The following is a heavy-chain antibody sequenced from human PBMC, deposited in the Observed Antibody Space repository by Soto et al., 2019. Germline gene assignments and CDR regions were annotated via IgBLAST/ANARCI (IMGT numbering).Heavy chain of an antibody. CDR2: IIPIFGTA. D-gene: IGHD6-13*01. CDR1: GGTFSSYA. CDR3: LRDGLEQLAGGWFDP. Sequence: QVQLVQSGAEVKTPGSSVNVSCKASGGTFSSYAISWVRQAPGQGLEWMGGIIPIFGTAQYAQKFQGRVTVTGEESTRTAAMAFISLRSEDTAVYYCLRDGLEQLAGGWFDPWGQGTLVTVSS. J-gene: IGHJ5*02. V-gene: IGHV1-69*01.